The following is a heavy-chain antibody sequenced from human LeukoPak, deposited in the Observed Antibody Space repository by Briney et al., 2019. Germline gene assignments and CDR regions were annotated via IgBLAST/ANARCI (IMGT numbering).Heavy chain of an antibody. CDR2: ISAYNGNT. V-gene: IGHV1-18*01. CDR3: AREMDSGSYFDY. D-gene: IGHD1-26*01. CDR1: GYTFTSYG. Sequence: GASVKVSCKASGYTFTSYGNRWVRQAPGQGLEWMGWISAYNGNTNYAQKLQGRVTMTTDTSTSTAYMELRSLRSDDTAVYYCAREMDSGSYFDYWGQGTLVTVSS. J-gene: IGHJ4*02.